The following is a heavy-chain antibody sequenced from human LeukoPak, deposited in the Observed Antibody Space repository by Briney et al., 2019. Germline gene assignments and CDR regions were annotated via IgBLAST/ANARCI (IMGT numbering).Heavy chain of an antibody. CDR2: IYYSGST. CDR1: GGSINSYY. D-gene: IGHD2-21*01. Sequence: PSETLSLTCTVSGGSINSYYWSWIRQPPGKGLEWIGYIYYSGSTNYNPSLKSRVTISVDTSKNQFSLKLSSVTAADTAVYYCARDGWPRGGGGTGAFDIWGQGTMVTVSS. CDR3: ARDGWPRGGGGTGAFDI. J-gene: IGHJ3*02. V-gene: IGHV4-59*01.